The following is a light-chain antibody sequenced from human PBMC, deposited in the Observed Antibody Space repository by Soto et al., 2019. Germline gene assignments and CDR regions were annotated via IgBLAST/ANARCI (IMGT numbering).Light chain of an antibody. J-gene: IGKJ5*01. CDR3: QQYCKSPQIT. CDR2: GAS. CDR1: QSVSSSY. V-gene: IGKV3-20*01. Sequence: EIVLTQSPGTLSLSPGERATLSCRASQSVSSSYLAWYQQKPGQAPRLLIYGASTRATGIPDRFSGSGSGTDFSLTISRLEPEDFAVYYCQQYCKSPQITFGQGTRLEIK.